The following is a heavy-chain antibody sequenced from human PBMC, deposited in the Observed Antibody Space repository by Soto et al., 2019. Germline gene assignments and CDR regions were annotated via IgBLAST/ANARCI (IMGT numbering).Heavy chain of an antibody. CDR2: IIPIFCTA. V-gene: IGHV1-69*01. J-gene: IGHJ4*02. CDR1: GGTFSSYA. Sequence: QVQLVQSGAEVKKPGSSVKVSCKASGGTFSSYAISWVRQAPGQGLEWMGGIIPIFCTANSAQKFQGRVTSTADESKSIAYMELSSLRSEDTAVYYCAREGIYYYDSNVYYFDYWGQGTMVTVSS. D-gene: IGHD3-22*01. CDR3: AREGIYYYDSNVYYFDY.